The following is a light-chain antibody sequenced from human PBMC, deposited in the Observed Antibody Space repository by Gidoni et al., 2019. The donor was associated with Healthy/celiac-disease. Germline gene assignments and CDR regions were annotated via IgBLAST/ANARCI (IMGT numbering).Light chain of an antibody. CDR3: QAWDSSTVV. V-gene: IGLV3-1*01. J-gene: IGLJ2*01. CDR1: KLGDKY. CDR2: QDS. Sequence: YELTQPPSVSVSPGQTASITCSGDKLGDKYACWYQQKPGQSPVLVIYQDSKRPSGIPERFSGSNSGNTATLTISGTQAIDEADYYCQAWDSSTVVFGGGTKLTVL.